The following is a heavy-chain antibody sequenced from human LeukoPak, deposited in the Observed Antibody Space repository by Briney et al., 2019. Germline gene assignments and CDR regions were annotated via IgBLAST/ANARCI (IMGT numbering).Heavy chain of an antibody. CDR3: ARHRVSWVLLPCWFDP. J-gene: IGHJ5*02. V-gene: IGHV4-39*01. Sequence: SETLSLTCTVSGGSISSSSYYCGWIRQPPGKGLEWIGSIYYSGSTYYNPSLKSRVTISVDTSKNQFSLKLSSVTAADTAVYYCARHRVSWVLLPCWFDPRGQGTLVTVSS. CDR2: IYYSGST. CDR1: GGSISSSSYY. D-gene: IGHD1-26*01.